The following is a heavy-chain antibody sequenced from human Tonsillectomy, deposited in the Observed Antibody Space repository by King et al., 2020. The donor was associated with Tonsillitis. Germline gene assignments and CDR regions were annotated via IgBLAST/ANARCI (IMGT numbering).Heavy chain of an antibody. CDR1: GGSISSSSYY. J-gene: IGHJ5*02. CDR2: MYYSGST. Sequence: LQLQESGPGLVKPSETLSLTCTVSGGSISSSSYYWGWIRQPPGKGLEWIGSMYYSGSTYYNPSLKSRVTISVDTSKNQFSLKLSSLTAADTAVYYCARHPADTYYDFWSGYRGFDPWGQGTLVTVSS. V-gene: IGHV4-39*01. D-gene: IGHD3-3*01. CDR3: ARHPADTYYDFWSGYRGFDP.